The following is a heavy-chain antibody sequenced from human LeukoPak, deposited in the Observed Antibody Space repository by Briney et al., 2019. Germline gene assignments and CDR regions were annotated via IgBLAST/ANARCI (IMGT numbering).Heavy chain of an antibody. CDR3: ATLTIRGVINI. CDR1: GFTFSNTW. CDR2: IQSKTDGGTT. V-gene: IGHV3-15*01. D-gene: IGHD3-10*01. J-gene: IGHJ4*02. Sequence: GGSLRLSCAASGFTFSNTWMNWVRQAPGKGLEWVGRIQSKTDGGTTGYAAPVKGRFTISRDDSKTTLYLQMNSLKTEDTAVYYCATLTIRGVINIWGQGTLVTVSS.